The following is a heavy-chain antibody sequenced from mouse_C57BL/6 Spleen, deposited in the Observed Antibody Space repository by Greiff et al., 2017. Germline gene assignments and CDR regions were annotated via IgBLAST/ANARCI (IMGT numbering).Heavy chain of an antibody. V-gene: IGHV1-81*01. CDR2: IYPGSGNT. D-gene: IGHD5-1*01. J-gene: IGHJ4*01. CDR3: ARRSTEAVDY. CDR1: GYTFTSYG. Sequence: VQLQQSGAELARPGASVKLSCKASGYTFTSYGISWVKQRTGQGLEWIGEIYPGSGNTYYNEKFKGKATLTADKSSSTAYMELRSLTSEDSAVXVCARRSTEAVDYWGQGTSVTVSS.